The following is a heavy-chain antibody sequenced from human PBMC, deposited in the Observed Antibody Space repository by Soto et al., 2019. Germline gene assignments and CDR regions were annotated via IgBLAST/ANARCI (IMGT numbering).Heavy chain of an antibody. CDR1: GGSISSYY. CDR3: ATYSSSWGYDNWFDP. D-gene: IGHD6-13*01. J-gene: IGHJ5*02. CDR2: IYYSGST. Sequence: SETLSLTCTVSGGSISSYYWSWIRQPPGKGLEWIGYIYYSGSTNYNPSLKSRVTISVDTSKNQFSLKLSSVTAADTALYYCATYSSSWGYDNWFDPWGQGTLVTVSS. V-gene: IGHV4-59*08.